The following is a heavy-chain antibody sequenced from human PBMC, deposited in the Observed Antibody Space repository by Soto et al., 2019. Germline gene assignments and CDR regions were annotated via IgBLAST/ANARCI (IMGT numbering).Heavy chain of an antibody. CDR2: ISGSGGST. CDR1: GFTFSSYA. Sequence: GGSLRLSCAASGFTFSSYAMSWVRQAPGKGLEWVSAISGSGGSTYYADSVKGRFTISRDNSKNTLYLQMNSLRAEDTAVYYCAKPLGRKRITMGRGVDYFDYWGQGTLVTVSS. CDR3: AKPLGRKRITMGRGVDYFDY. J-gene: IGHJ4*02. D-gene: IGHD3-10*01. V-gene: IGHV3-23*01.